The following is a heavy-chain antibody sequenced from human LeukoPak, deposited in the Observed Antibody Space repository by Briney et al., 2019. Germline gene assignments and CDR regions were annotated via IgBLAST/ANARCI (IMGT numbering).Heavy chain of an antibody. Sequence: SVKVSCKASGCTFSSYAISWVRQAPGQGLEWMGGIIPIFGTANYAQKFQGRVTITADESTSTAYMELSSLRSEDTAVYYCARDRLSGGVMPDDYWGQGTLVTVSS. CDR1: GCTFSSYA. CDR3: ARDRLSGGVMPDDY. J-gene: IGHJ4*02. D-gene: IGHD3-16*01. V-gene: IGHV1-69*01. CDR2: IIPIFGTA.